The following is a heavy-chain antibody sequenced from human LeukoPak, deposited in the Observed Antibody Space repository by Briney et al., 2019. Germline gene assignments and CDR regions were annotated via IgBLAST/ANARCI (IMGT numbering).Heavy chain of an antibody. D-gene: IGHD6-19*01. Sequence: GGSLRLSCAASGFTFSSYSMNWVRQAPGKGLEWVSSIGSSSSYIYYADLVKGRFTISRDNAKNSLYLQMNSLRAEDTAVYYCAGDGSGWHYLDFWGQGTLVTVSS. CDR1: GFTFSSYS. J-gene: IGHJ4*02. CDR3: AGDGSGWHYLDF. V-gene: IGHV3-21*01. CDR2: IGSSSSYI.